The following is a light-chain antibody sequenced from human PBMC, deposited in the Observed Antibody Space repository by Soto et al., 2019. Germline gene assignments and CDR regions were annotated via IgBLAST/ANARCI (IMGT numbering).Light chain of an antibody. Sequence: EIVMTQSPATLSVSPEERATLSCRASQSVSSNLAWYQQIPGQAPRLLIYGASTRATGIPARFSGSGSGTKFTLTISSLQSEDFAVYYCQHYHNWPPWTFGQGTKVEVK. J-gene: IGKJ1*01. V-gene: IGKV3-15*01. CDR1: QSVSSN. CDR2: GAS. CDR3: QHYHNWPPWT.